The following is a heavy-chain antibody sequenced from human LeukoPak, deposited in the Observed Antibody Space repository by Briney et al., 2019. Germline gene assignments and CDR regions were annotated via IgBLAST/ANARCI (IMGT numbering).Heavy chain of an antibody. Sequence: ASVKVSCKASGYTFTGYYMHWVRQAPGQGLEWMGWMNPNSGNTGYAQKFQGRVTMTRNTSISTAYMELSSLRSEDTAVYYCARAFDSNWDYWGQGTLVTVSS. CDR2: MNPNSGNT. CDR1: GYTFTGYY. CDR3: ARAFDSNWDY. D-gene: IGHD4-11*01. J-gene: IGHJ4*02. V-gene: IGHV1-8*02.